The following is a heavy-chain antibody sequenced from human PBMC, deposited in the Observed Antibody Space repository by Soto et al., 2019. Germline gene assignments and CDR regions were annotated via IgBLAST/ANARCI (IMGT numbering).Heavy chain of an antibody. CDR2: IYYSGST. J-gene: IGHJ5*02. CDR1: GGSISSGDYY. CDR3: ARWWSGSRQGFDP. Sequence: QVQLQESGPGLVKPSQTLSLTCTVSGGSISSGDYYWSWIRQHPGKGLEWIGYIYYSGSTYYTPALQSRVTLSVDTSKNQFSLKLSSVTAAATAVYYCARWWSGSRQGFDPWGQGTLVTVSS. V-gene: IGHV4-31*03. D-gene: IGHD3-3*01.